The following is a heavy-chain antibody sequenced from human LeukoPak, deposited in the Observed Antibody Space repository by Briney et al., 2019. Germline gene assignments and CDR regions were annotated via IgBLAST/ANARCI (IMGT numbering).Heavy chain of an antibody. CDR3: ARGRRYSSSWFAWSWFDP. J-gene: IGHJ5*02. Sequence: SETLSLTCAVYGVSFSGYYWSWIRQPPGKGLEWIGEINHSGSTNYNPSLKSRVTISVDTSKNQFSLKLSSVTAADTAVYYCARGRRYSSSWFAWSWFDPWGQGTLVTVSS. D-gene: IGHD6-13*01. CDR2: INHSGST. V-gene: IGHV4-34*01. CDR1: GVSFSGYY.